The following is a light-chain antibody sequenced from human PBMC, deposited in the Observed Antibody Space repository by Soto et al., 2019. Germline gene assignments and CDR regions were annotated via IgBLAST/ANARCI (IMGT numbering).Light chain of an antibody. CDR3: QLYDGSHRLS. CDR2: AAS. CDR1: QSISSSY. Sequence: EIVLTQSPGTLSLSPGEGGTLSFRASQSISSSYLAWYQQKPGQSPRLLIYAASSRATGIPDRFSGSGSGTDFTLTISRQEPEDCAVYYCQLYDGSHRLSFGQGTKLEIK. V-gene: IGKV3-20*01. J-gene: IGKJ2*01.